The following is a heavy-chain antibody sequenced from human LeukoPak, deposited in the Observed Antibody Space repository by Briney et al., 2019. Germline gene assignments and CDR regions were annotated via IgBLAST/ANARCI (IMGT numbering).Heavy chain of an antibody. CDR3: AKDEISYCGGDCFFVY. V-gene: IGHV3-30*18. D-gene: IGHD2-21*02. J-gene: IGHJ4*02. CDR2: ISYDGSNK. Sequence: GGSLRLSCAASGFTFSNYGMHWVRQAPGKGLEWVAVISYDGSNKYYADSVKGRFTIPRDNSKNTLYLQMNSLRAEDTAVYFCAKDEISYCGGDCFFVYWGQGTLVTVSS. CDR1: GFTFSNYG.